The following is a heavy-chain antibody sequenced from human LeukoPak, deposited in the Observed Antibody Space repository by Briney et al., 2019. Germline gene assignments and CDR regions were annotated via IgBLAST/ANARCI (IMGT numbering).Heavy chain of an antibody. V-gene: IGHV4-39*07. CDR1: GGSISSSSYY. CDR3: ARVGNHYYIDV. J-gene: IGHJ6*03. D-gene: IGHD1-14*01. CDR2: IYTGGST. Sequence: SETLSLTCTVSGGSISSSSYYWGWIRQPPGKGLEWIGSIYTGGSTNYNPSLRSRVTMSVDTSKNQFSLNLSSVTAADTALYYCARVGNHYYIDVWGKGTTVTISS.